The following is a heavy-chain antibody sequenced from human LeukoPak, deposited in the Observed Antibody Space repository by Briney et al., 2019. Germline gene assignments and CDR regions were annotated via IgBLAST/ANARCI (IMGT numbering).Heavy chain of an antibody. CDR1: GGSISGYY. Sequence: SETLSLTCAVSGGSISGYYWSWIRQPPGKGLEWIGYIYYSGSTNYNPSLKSRVTISVDTSKNQFSLKLSSVTAADTAVYYCARVKAAGLYDAFDIWGQGTMVTVSS. J-gene: IGHJ3*02. CDR2: IYYSGST. D-gene: IGHD6-13*01. CDR3: ARVKAAGLYDAFDI. V-gene: IGHV4-59*08.